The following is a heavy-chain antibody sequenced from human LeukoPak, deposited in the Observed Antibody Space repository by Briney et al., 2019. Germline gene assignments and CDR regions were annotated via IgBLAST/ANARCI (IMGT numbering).Heavy chain of an antibody. CDR2: IRYDGSYK. J-gene: IGHJ6*03. CDR3: AKDRSMVRGVSIRFRRSGTMDV. V-gene: IGHV3-30*02. Sequence: GGSLRLSCAASGFTFNTYGMHWVRQAPGKGLEWVAFIRYDGSYKYYADSVKGRFTISRDNSKNTLYLQMNSLRADDTAVYYCAKDRSMVRGVSIRFRRSGTMDVWGKGTTVTISS. D-gene: IGHD3-10*01. CDR1: GFTFNTYG.